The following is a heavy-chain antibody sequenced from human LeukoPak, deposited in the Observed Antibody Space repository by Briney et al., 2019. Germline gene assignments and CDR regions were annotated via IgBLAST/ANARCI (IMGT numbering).Heavy chain of an antibody. CDR3: ARGLGSLGATHY. V-gene: IGHV1-8*01. D-gene: IGHD1-26*01. Sequence: ASVKVSCKASGYTFTSYDINWVRQATGQGPEWMGWMNPNSGNTGYAQKFQGRVTMTRNTSISTAYMELSSLRSEDTAVYYCARGLGSLGATHYWGQGTLVTVSS. CDR1: GYTFTSYD. J-gene: IGHJ4*02. CDR2: MNPNSGNT.